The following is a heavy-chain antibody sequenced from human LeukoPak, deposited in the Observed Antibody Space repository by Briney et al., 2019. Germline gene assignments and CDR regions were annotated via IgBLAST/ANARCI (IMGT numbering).Heavy chain of an antibody. J-gene: IGHJ4*02. CDR2: INPSGGST. CDR3: ARDGGYYDILY. Sequence: GASVKVSCRASGYTFTSYYMHWVRQAPGQGLEWMGIINPSGGSTSYAQKFQGRVTMTRDTSTSTVYMELSSLRSEDTAEYYCARDGGYYDILYWGQGTLVTVSS. V-gene: IGHV1-46*01. CDR1: GYTFTSYY. D-gene: IGHD3-22*01.